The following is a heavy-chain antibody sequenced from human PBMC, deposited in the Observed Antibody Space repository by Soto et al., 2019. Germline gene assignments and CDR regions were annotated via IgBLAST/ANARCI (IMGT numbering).Heavy chain of an antibody. V-gene: IGHV4-31*03. CDR3: ARSVKDTAMAHDAFDI. CDR1: GGSISSGGYY. D-gene: IGHD5-18*01. Sequence: QVQLQESGPGLVKPSQTLSLTCTVSGGSISSGGYYWTWIRQHPAKGLEWMGYIYYRGSTYYNPSLKSRVTISVDTSKNQFSLKLSSVTAADTAVYYCARSVKDTAMAHDAFDIWGQGTMVTVSS. J-gene: IGHJ3*02. CDR2: IYYRGST.